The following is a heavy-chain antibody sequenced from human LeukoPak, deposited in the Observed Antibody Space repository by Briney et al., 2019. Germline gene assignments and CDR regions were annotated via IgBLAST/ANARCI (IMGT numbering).Heavy chain of an antibody. J-gene: IGHJ5*02. CDR2: INHSGTT. CDR3: AREGSTILRWFDP. CDR1: GGPFSGFF. Sequence: SETLSLTCADYGGPFSGFFWSWIRQPPGKGLEWIGEINHSGTTNYNPSLKSRVAISIDTSKNQFSLKLSSVTAADTAVYYCAREGSTILRWFDPWGQGTLVTVSS. D-gene: IGHD2-2*01. V-gene: IGHV4-34*01.